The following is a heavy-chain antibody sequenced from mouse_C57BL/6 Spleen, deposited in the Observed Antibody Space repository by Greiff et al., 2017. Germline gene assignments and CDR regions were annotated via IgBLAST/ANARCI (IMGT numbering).Heavy chain of an antibody. V-gene: IGHV1-52*01. CDR3: ARGITTVVVNYFDY. CDR1: GYTFTSYW. Sequence: QVQLQQPGAELVRPGSSVKLSCKASGYTFTSYWMHWVKQRPIQGLEWIGNIDPSDSETHYNQKFKDKATLTVDKSSSTAYMQLSSLTSEDSAVYYCARGITTVVVNYFDYWGQGTTLTVSS. D-gene: IGHD1-1*01. J-gene: IGHJ2*01. CDR2: IDPSDSET.